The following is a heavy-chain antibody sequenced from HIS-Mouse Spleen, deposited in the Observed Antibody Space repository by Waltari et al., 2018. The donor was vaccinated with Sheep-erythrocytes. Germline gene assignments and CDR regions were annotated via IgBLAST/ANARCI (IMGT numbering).Heavy chain of an antibody. CDR2: ISDDGSNK. Sequence: QVQLVESGGGVVQPGRSLRLSCAASGFTFSSYAMHWVRQAPGKGLEWVAGISDDGSNKYYADSVKGRFTISRDNSKNTLYLQMNSLRAEDTAVYYCARGAFDIWGQGTMVTVSS. J-gene: IGHJ3*02. CDR1: GFTFSSYA. CDR3: ARGAFDI. V-gene: IGHV3-30-3*01.